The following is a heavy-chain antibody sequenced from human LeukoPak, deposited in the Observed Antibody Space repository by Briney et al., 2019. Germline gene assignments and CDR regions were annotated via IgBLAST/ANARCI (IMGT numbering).Heavy chain of an antibody. V-gene: IGHV4-34*01. CDR2: INHSGST. CDR3: ARARSDCSSTSCYVGYYYYMDV. J-gene: IGHJ6*03. D-gene: IGHD2-2*01. Sequence: SETLSLTCAVYGGSFSGYYWSWIRQPPGKGLEWIGEINHSGSTNYNPSLKSRVTMSVDTSKNQFSLKLSSVTAADTAVYYCARARSDCSSTSCYVGYYYYMDVWGKGTTVTISS. CDR1: GGSFSGYY.